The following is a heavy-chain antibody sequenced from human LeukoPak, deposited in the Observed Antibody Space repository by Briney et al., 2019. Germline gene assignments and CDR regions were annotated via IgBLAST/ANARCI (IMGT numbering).Heavy chain of an antibody. CDR2: IYTSGNT. CDR3: ARGSGYRDY. V-gene: IGHV4-61*02. D-gene: IGHD3-3*01. CDR1: GGSISSDNYH. J-gene: IGHJ4*02. Sequence: KSSQTLSLTCTVSGGSISSDNYHWSWIRQPAGKGLEWIGRIYTSGNTNYNPSLKSRVTISVDTSKNQFSLKLSSVTAADTAVYYCARGSGYRDYWGQGTLVTVSS.